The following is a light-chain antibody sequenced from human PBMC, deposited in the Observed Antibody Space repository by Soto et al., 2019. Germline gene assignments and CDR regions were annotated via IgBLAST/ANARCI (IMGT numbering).Light chain of an antibody. Sequence: EIVLTQSPGTLSLSPGERATLSCRASQSVRNSYLVWYQQKPGQAPRLLISGASSRATGIPDRFSGSGSGTDFTLTISRLEPEDFAVYHCHQYGSSPPTFGGGTKVETK. J-gene: IGKJ4*01. V-gene: IGKV3-20*01. CDR2: GAS. CDR1: QSVRNSY. CDR3: HQYGSSPPT.